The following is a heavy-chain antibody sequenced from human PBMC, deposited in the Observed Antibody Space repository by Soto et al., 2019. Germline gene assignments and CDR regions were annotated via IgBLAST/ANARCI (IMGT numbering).Heavy chain of an antibody. CDR2: IIPIFGTA. J-gene: IGHJ6*02. CDR1: GCTFSSYA. CDR3: ARTGSLAVWFGDLKPPPYYYYGMDV. D-gene: IGHD3-10*01. Sequence: ASVKVSCKASGCTFSSYAISWVRQAPGQGLEWMGGIIPIFGTANYAQKFQGRVTITADESTSTAYMELSSLRSEDTAVYYCARTGSLAVWFGDLKPPPYYYYGMDVWGQGTTVTVSS. V-gene: IGHV1-69*13.